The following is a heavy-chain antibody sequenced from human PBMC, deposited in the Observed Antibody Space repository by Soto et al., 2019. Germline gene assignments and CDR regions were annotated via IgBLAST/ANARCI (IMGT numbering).Heavy chain of an antibody. D-gene: IGHD3-16*01. Sequence: QVQLQESGPGLVKPSETLSLTCTVSGAPITTTKWWAWVRLPPGKGLEWIGELSRGDERSSNPSLEGRLTMSLDKSNNHFSLKLTSVTAAETAIYYCATQTISYTWGVWGRGTSVTVSS. V-gene: IGHV4-4*02. CDR3: ATQTISYTWGV. CDR1: GAPITTTKW. J-gene: IGHJ6*02. CDR2: LSRGDER.